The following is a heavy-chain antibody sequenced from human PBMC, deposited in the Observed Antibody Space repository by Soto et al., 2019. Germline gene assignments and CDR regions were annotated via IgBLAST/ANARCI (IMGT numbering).Heavy chain of an antibody. V-gene: IGHV4-39*01. CDR2: IYYSGST. CDR1: GGSLSSSSYY. J-gene: IGHJ5*02. Sequence: SETLSLTWTVSGGSLSSSSYYWGWIRQPPGKGLEWIGSIYYSGSTYYNPSLKSRVTISVDTSKNQFSLKLSSVTAADTAVYYCARPRSEAYCGGDCQAGWFDPWGQGTLVTVSS. D-gene: IGHD2-21*02. CDR3: ARPRSEAYCGGDCQAGWFDP.